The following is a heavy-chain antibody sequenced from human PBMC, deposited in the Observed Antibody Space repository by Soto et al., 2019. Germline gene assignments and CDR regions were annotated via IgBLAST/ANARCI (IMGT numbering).Heavy chain of an antibody. CDR1: GGTVSSYA. Sequence: SVKVSCKASGGTVSSYAITWVRQAPGKRLEWMGVFIPIFVSAHYAPKFQGRITITADESTSTAYMELSGLTSEDTAIYYCARDVSSDTTGFRGYDLWGQGTQVTVSS. D-gene: IGHD3-10*01. CDR2: FIPIFVSA. V-gene: IGHV1-69*13. CDR3: ARDVSSDTTGFRGYDL. J-gene: IGHJ4*02.